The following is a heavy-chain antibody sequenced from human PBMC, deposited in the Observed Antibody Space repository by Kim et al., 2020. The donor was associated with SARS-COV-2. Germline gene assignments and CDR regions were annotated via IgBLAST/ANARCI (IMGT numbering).Heavy chain of an antibody. D-gene: IGHD3-16*01. J-gene: IGHJ4*02. CDR2: IKEDGSEI. V-gene: IGHV3-7*03. CDR1: GFTFSSYW. Sequence: GGSLRLSCAVSGFTFSSYWMTWVRQPPGKGLEWVANIKEDGSEIYYVDSVKGRFTISRDNAKNSLYLQMNSLRAEDTAVYYCARGVYAFDAWGRGTLVTVSS. CDR3: ARGVYAFDA.